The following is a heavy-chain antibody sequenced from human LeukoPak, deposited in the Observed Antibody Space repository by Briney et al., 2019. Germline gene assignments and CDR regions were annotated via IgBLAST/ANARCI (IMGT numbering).Heavy chain of an antibody. J-gene: IGHJ4*02. V-gene: IGHV1-18*01. CDR3: ARGGGNYGDYDY. D-gene: IGHD4-17*01. CDR1: GYSFTDYY. CDR2: ISAYNGNT. Sequence: ASVKVSCKTSGYSFTDYYMHWVRQAPGQGLEWMGWISAYNGNTNCAQKLQGRVTMTTDTSTSTAYMELRSLRSDDTAVYYCARGGGNYGDYDYWGQGTLVTVSS.